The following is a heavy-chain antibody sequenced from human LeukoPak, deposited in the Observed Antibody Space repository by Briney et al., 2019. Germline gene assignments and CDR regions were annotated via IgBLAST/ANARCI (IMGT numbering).Heavy chain of an antibody. CDR1: GFTFDDYA. Sequence: HAGGSLRLSCAASGFTFDDYAMHWVRQAPGKGLEWVSGISWNSGSIGYADSVKGRFTISRDNAKNSLYLQMNSLRAEDTALYYCAKDQGDSQTFDYWGQGTLVTVSS. V-gene: IGHV3-9*01. D-gene: IGHD2-21*02. CDR2: ISWNSGSI. CDR3: AKDQGDSQTFDY. J-gene: IGHJ4*02.